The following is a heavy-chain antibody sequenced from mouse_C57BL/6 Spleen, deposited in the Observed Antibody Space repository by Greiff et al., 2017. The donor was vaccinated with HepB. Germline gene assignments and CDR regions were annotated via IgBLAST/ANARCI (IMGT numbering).Heavy chain of an antibody. Sequence: EVKLMESGGGLVKPGGSLKLSCAASGFTFSDYGMHWVRQAPEKGLEWVAYISSGSSTIYYADTVKGRFTISRDNAKNTLFLQMTSLRSEDTAMYYCARSFSYGSSYDWFAYWGQGTLVTVSA. J-gene: IGHJ3*01. D-gene: IGHD1-1*01. CDR3: ARSFSYGSSYDWFAY. CDR2: ISSGSSTI. V-gene: IGHV5-17*01. CDR1: GFTFSDYG.